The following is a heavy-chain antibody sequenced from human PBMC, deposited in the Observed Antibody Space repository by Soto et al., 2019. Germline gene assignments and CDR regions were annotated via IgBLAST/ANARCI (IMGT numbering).Heavy chain of an antibody. CDR2: VYNSEST. CDR1: GGSISSNY. V-gene: IGHV4-59*01. D-gene: IGHD6-13*01. Sequence: SETLSLTCTVSGGSISSNYWTWIRQPPGKGLEWIGDVYNSESTNYNPYLKSRVTISEDTSKNQISLKVNSMTAADTAVYYCARYRREAVAGYTLDNWGQGILVTVSS. CDR3: ARYRREAVAGYTLDN. J-gene: IGHJ4*02.